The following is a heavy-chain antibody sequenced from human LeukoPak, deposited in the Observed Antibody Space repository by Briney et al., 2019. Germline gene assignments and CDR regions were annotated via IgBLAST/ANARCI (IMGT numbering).Heavy chain of an antibody. D-gene: IGHD3-22*01. Sequence: PGGSLRLSCAASGFTFSSYWMSWVRQAPREGLEWVPKIKQDGSDKYYVDSVKGRFTISRDNAKNSLYLQMNSLRAEDTAVYYCARYRNYDSSGYEPRFDYWGQGTLATVSS. CDR2: IKQDGSDK. CDR3: ARYRNYDSSGYEPRFDY. CDR1: GFTFSSYW. V-gene: IGHV3-7*05. J-gene: IGHJ4*02.